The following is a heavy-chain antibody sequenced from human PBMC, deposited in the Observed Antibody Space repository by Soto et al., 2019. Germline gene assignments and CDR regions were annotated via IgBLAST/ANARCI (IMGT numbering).Heavy chain of an antibody. J-gene: IGHJ3*02. CDR1: GGSISSYY. CDR3: ARRYSSAFDI. D-gene: IGHD6-13*01. CDR2: IYYSGST. Sequence: PSEILSLTCTVSGGSISSYYWSWIRQPPGKGLEWIGYIYYSGSTNYNPSLKSRVTISVDTSKNQFFLKLSSVTAADTDVYYCARRYSSAFDIWGQGTMVNVSS. V-gene: IGHV4-59*08.